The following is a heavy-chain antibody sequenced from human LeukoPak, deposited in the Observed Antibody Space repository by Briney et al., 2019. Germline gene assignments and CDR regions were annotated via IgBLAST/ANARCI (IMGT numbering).Heavy chain of an antibody. D-gene: IGHD5-12*01. Sequence: GASVKVSCEASGYTFTSYAMNWVRQAPGQGLEWMGWINTNTGNPTYAQGFTGRFVFSLDTSVSTAYLQISSLKAEDTAAYYCASSPDIVATDFDYWGQGTLVTVSS. V-gene: IGHV7-4-1*02. CDR2: INTNTGNP. CDR3: ASSPDIVATDFDY. J-gene: IGHJ4*02. CDR1: GYTFTSYA.